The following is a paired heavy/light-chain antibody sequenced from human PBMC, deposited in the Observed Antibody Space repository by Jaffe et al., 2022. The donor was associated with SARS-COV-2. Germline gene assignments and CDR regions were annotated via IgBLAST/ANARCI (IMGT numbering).Light chain of an antibody. CDR3: GTWDSSLSALAV. J-gene: IGLJ7*01. CDR2: ENN. CDR1: SSNIGNNY. Sequence: QSVLTQPPSVSAAPGQKVTISCSGSSSNIGNNYVSWYQQLPGTAPKLLIYENNKRPSGIPDRFSGSKSGTSATLGITGLQTGDEADYYCGTWDSSLSALAVFGGGTQLTVL. V-gene: IGLV1-51*02.
Heavy chain of an antibody. CDR3: ARRRRVVGATWPQRIFDYGMDV. CDR2: INHSGST. J-gene: IGHJ6*02. Sequence: QVQLQQWGAGLLKPSETLSLTCAVYGGSFSGYYWSWIRQPPGKGLEWIGEINHSGSTNYNPSLKSRVTISVDTSKNQFSLKLSSVTAADTAVYYCARRRRVVGATWPQRIFDYGMDVWGQGTTVTVSS. CDR1: GGSFSGYY. V-gene: IGHV4-34*01. D-gene: IGHD1-26*01.